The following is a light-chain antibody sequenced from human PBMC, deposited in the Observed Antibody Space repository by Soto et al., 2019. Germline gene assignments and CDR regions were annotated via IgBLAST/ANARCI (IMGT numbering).Light chain of an antibody. V-gene: IGKV1-9*01. CDR2: AAS. J-gene: IGKJ5*01. Sequence: DIQLTQSPSFLSASVGDRDTITCRASQGISSYLAWYQQKQGKAPKLLIYAASTLQSEVPSRYSGSGTGTEFTLTICSLQPEDFATYYCQQLNSYPITFGQGTRLEI. CDR3: QQLNSYPIT. CDR1: QGISSY.